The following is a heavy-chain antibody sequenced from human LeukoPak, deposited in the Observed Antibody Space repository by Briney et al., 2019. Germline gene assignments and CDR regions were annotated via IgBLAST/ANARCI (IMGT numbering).Heavy chain of an antibody. J-gene: IGHJ4*02. Sequence: GGSLRLSCAASGFTFSSYGMHWVRQAPGKGLERVAVISYDGSNRYYADSVKGRFTISRDTSKNTLYLQMNSLRAEDTAVYYCARGPSGYHNTGGQGTLVTVSS. D-gene: IGHD5-12*01. CDR2: ISYDGSNR. CDR3: ARGPSGYHNT. V-gene: IGHV3-30*03. CDR1: GFTFSSYG.